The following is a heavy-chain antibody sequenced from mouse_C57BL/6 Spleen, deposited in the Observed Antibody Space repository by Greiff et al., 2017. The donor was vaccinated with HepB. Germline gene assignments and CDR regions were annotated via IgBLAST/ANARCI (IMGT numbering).Heavy chain of an antibody. CDR2: ISDGGSYT. V-gene: IGHV5-4*01. D-gene: IGHD2-5*01. J-gene: IGHJ2*01. CDR3: ARDYSKRFDY. CDR1: GFTFSSYA. Sequence: EVKLQESGGGLVKPGGSLKLSCAASGFTFSSYAMSWVRQTPEKRLEWVATISDGGSYTYYPDNVKGRFTISRDNAKNNLYLQMSHLKSEDTAMYYCARDYSKRFDYWGQGTTLTVSS.